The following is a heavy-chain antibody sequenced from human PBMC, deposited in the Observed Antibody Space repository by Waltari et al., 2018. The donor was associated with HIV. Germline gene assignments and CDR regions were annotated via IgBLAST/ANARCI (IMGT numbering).Heavy chain of an antibody. CDR2: ISSSGSTI. CDR3: ARDYSGTYADFDY. D-gene: IGHD1-26*01. CDR1: GFTFSSYS. J-gene: IGHJ4*02. Sequence: SGGGLVQPGGSLRLSCAASGFTFSSYSMNWVRQAPGKGLEWVSYISSSGSTIYYADSVRGRFTISRDNAKNSLYLQLNSLRAEDTAVYYCARDYSGTYADFDYWGQGTLVTVSS. V-gene: IGHV3-48*01.